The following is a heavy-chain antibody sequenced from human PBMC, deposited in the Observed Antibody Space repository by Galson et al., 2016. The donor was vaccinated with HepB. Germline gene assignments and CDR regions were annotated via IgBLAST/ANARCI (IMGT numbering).Heavy chain of an antibody. V-gene: IGHV3-30*18. CDR2: ISSDGSNK. J-gene: IGHJ4*02. Sequence: SLRLSCAASGFTFNNYAIHWVRQAPGKGLEWVAVISSDGSNKYYVDSVKGRFTISRDNSKNTLYLQMNRLRAEDTAIYYCAKEIPGGESTASPFDYWGQGTLLTVSS. D-gene: IGHD3-10*01. CDR1: GFTFNNYA. CDR3: AKEIPGGESTASPFDY.